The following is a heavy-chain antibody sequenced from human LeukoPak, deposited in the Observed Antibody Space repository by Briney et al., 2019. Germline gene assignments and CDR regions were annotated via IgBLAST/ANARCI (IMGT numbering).Heavy chain of an antibody. D-gene: IGHD2-15*01. V-gene: IGHV3-33*01. J-gene: IGHJ4*02. CDR1: GFTFSSYG. CDR3: ARAPSGYWASFDY. Sequence: GGSLRLSCAASGFTFSSYGMHWVRQAPGKGLEWVAVRWYDGSNKYYADSVKGRFTISRDNSKNTLYLQMNSLRAEDTAVYYCARAPSGYWASFDYWGQGTLVTVSS. CDR2: RWYDGSNK.